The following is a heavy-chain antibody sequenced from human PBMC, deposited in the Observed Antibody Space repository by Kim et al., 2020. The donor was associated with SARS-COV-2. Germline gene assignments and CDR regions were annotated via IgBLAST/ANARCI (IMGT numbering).Heavy chain of an antibody. D-gene: IGHD5-12*01. J-gene: IGHJ4*02. CDR3: AKQRVLWVATRETLYFDY. CDR2: ISGSGGST. Sequence: GGSLRLSCAASGFTFSSYAMSWVRQAPGKGLEWVSAISGSGGSTYYADSVKGRFTISRDNSKNTLYLQMNSLRAEDTAVYYCAKQRVLWVATRETLYFDYWGQGTLVTVSS. CDR1: GFTFSSYA. V-gene: IGHV3-23*01.